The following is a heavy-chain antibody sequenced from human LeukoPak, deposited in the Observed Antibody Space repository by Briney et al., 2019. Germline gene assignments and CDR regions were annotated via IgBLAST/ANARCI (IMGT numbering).Heavy chain of an antibody. CDR2: IIPILGIA. J-gene: IGHJ3*02. D-gene: IGHD6-19*01. CDR3: AREGSSGWNAFDI. CDR1: GGTFSSYA. V-gene: IGHV1-69*04. Sequence: ASVKVSCKASGGTFSSYAISWVRQAPGQGLEWMGRIIPILGIANYAQKFQGRVTITADKSTSTAYMELSSLRSEDTAVYYCAREGSSGWNAFDIWGQGTMVTVSS.